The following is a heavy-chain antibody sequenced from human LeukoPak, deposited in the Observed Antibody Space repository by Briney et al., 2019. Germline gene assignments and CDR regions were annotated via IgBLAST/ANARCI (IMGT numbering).Heavy chain of an antibody. V-gene: IGHV3-30*04. J-gene: IGHJ4*02. CDR1: GFTFSDYA. D-gene: IGHD1-26*01. CDR3: ARVRQLGAIKIWVFDY. Sequence: PGGSLRLSCAASGFTFSDYAKHWVRQAPGKGLEWVAAISYDGNNKYYADSVKGRFTISRDNSKNTMYLQMSGLRAEDTALYYCARVRQLGAIKIWVFDYWGQGTLVTVSS. CDR2: ISYDGNNK.